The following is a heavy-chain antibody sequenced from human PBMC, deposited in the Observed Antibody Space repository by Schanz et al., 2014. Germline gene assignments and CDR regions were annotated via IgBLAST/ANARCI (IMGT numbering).Heavy chain of an antibody. CDR1: GYTFTSHG. CDR3: TRGGYSYALSAFDI. Sequence: QGQLVQSGPEVKEPGASVKVSCKASGYTFTSHGISWVRQAPGQGLEWMGWITAYNGDTNYALKLQGRVTMTTDTSTGTAYMELRSLRSDDTALYYCTRGGYSYALSAFDIWGHGTMVTVSS. J-gene: IGHJ3*02. D-gene: IGHD5-18*01. CDR2: ITAYNGDT. V-gene: IGHV1-18*01.